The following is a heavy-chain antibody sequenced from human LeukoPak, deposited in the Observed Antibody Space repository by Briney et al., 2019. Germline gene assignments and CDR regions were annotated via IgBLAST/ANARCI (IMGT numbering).Heavy chain of an antibody. CDR2: SGNKAKSYTT. J-gene: IGHJ4*02. D-gene: IGHD6-19*01. CDR3: VRVGSVAGSDYLDY. Sequence: SGGSLSLSCAVSGFTFSDHFLDWVRQAPGKGLEWVGRSGNKAKSYTTEYAASVKGRFTISRDDSKNSLYLQMNNLRTEDTAVYYCVRVGSVAGSDYLDYWGQGTLVTVSS. CDR1: GFTFSDHF. V-gene: IGHV3-72*01.